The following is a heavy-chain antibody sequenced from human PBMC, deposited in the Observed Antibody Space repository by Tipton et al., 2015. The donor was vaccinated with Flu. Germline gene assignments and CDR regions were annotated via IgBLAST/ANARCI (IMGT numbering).Heavy chain of an antibody. CDR1: GFTLTRYG. CDR2: FSVSGGAT. V-gene: IGHV3-23*01. Sequence: AVSGFTLTRYGMSWVRQAPGKGLEWISGFSVSGGATFFADSVKGRFTISRDYYKNTLYLQMNSLRPDDTAVYYCARRDFSNYVSDPKNWFDRWGQGILVTVSS. CDR3: ARRDFSNYVSDPKNWFDR. D-gene: IGHD4-11*01. J-gene: IGHJ5*02.